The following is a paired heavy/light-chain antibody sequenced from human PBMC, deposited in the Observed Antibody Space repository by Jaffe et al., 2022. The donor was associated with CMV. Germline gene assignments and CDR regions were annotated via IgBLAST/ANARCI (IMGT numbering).Light chain of an antibody. Sequence: QSALTQPASVSGSPGQSITISCTGTSSDVGGYNYVSWYQQHPGKAPKLMIYDVSNRPSGVSNRFSGSKSGNTASLTISGLQAEDEADYYCSSYTSSSPRVFGTGTKVTVL. CDR3: SSYTSSSPRV. CDR1: SSDVGGYNY. J-gene: IGLJ1*01. CDR2: DVS. V-gene: IGLV2-14*03.
Heavy chain of an antibody. CDR1: GGSISSYY. D-gene: IGHD2-15*01. Sequence: QVQLQESGPGLVKPSETLSLTCTVSGGSISSYYWSWIRQPPGKGLEWIGYIYYSGSTNYNPSLKSRVTISVDTSKNQFSLKLSSVTAADTAVYYCARDLTGYCSGGSCYEIDYWGQGTLVTVSS. CDR2: IYYSGST. CDR3: ARDLTGYCSGGSCYEIDY. J-gene: IGHJ4*02. V-gene: IGHV4-59*01.